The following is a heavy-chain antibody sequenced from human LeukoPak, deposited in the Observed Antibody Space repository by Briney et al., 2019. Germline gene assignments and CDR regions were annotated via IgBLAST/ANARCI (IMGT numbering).Heavy chain of an antibody. J-gene: IGHJ4*02. CDR2: ISGSGGVT. D-gene: IGHD1-26*01. V-gene: IGHV3-23*01. Sequence: PGGSLRFSCAASGFTFSSYAMSWVRQAPGKGLEWVSTISGSGGVTYYPDSVRGRFTISRDNSKNTLHLQMDSLRAEDTAIYYCAKWPEGATPKFHYWGQGTLVTVSS. CDR1: GFTFSSYA. CDR3: AKWPEGATPKFHY.